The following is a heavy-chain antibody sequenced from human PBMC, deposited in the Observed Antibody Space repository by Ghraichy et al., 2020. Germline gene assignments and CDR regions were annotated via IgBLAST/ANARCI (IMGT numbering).Heavy chain of an antibody. CDR3: ARGRVSLFDY. J-gene: IGHJ4*02. CDR2: IKGDGSEI. Sequence: GESLNISCAASGFTFSSFWMSWVRQAPGKGLEWVANIKGDGSEIYYEDSVKGHFTISRDNAKNMLYLQMTSLGADDTAVYYCARGRVSLFDYWGQGTLVTVSS. CDR1: GFTFSSFW. V-gene: IGHV3-7*01. D-gene: IGHD3-10*01.